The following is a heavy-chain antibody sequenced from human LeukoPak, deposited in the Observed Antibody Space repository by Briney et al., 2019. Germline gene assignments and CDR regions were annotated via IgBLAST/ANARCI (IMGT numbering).Heavy chain of an antibody. CDR3: ARDLEAVAGYFDY. Sequence: GGSLRLSCAASGFTFSDYNMSWIRQAPGKGLEWVSYISSSGSTIYYADSVKGRFTISRDNAKNSLYLQMNSLRAEDTAVYYCARDLEAVAGYFDYWGQGTLVTVSS. D-gene: IGHD6-19*01. CDR1: GFTFSDYN. CDR2: ISSSGSTI. J-gene: IGHJ4*02. V-gene: IGHV3-11*01.